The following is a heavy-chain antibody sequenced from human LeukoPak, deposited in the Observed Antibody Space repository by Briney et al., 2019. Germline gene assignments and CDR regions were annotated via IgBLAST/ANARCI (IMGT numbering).Heavy chain of an antibody. CDR2: IRANAEGWTA. J-gene: IGHJ5*02. CDR1: GFSFSSAW. V-gene: IGHV3-15*01. CDR3: TTDRKELENH. Sequence: GGSLRLSCAGSGFSFSSAWMTWVRQAPGKGLEWVGRIRANAEGWTADYAAPVKGRFTISRDDSENTLYLQMSSLKIEDTATYYCTTDRKELENHWGQGTLVTVSS. D-gene: IGHD1-7*01.